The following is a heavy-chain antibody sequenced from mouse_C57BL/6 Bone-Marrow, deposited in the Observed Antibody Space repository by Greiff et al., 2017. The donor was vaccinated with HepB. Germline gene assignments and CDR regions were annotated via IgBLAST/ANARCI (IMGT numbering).Heavy chain of an antibody. CDR1: GYAFSSSW. Sequence: VQLQESGPELVKPGASVKISCKASGYAFSSSWMNWVKQRPGKGLEWIGRIYPGDGDTNYNGKFKGKATLTADKSSSTAYMKLSSLTSEDSAVYFCASRITTVVADYWGQGTTLTVSS. CDR2: IYPGDGDT. D-gene: IGHD1-1*01. CDR3: ASRITTVVADY. J-gene: IGHJ2*01. V-gene: IGHV1-82*01.